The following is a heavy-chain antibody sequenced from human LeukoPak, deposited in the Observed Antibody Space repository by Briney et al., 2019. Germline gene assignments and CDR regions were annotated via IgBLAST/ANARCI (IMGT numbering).Heavy chain of an antibody. J-gene: IGHJ4*02. CDR1: GFTFSTCW. CDR3: ARDYAGSPDY. Sequence: PGGSLRLSCTASGFTFSTCWINWVRQSPEKVLVWVALINGDGSTTTHADSVKGRFTISRDNAKNTAYLQMNSLRDEDTAVYFCARDYAGSPDYWGQGTLVTVSA. CDR2: INGDGSTT. V-gene: IGHV3-74*03. D-gene: IGHD3-10*01.